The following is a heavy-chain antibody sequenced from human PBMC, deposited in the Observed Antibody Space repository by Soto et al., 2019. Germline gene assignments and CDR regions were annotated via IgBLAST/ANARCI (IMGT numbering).Heavy chain of an antibody. V-gene: IGHV4-59*08. D-gene: IGHD4-17*01. Sequence: SETLSLTCTVSGGSISSYYWSWIRQPPGKGLEWIGYIYYSGSTNYNPSLKSRVTISVDTSKNQFSLKLSSVTAADTAVYYCARHDYGDTYYFDYWGQGTLVTVSS. CDR1: GGSISSYY. J-gene: IGHJ4*02. CDR3: ARHDYGDTYYFDY. CDR2: IYYSGST.